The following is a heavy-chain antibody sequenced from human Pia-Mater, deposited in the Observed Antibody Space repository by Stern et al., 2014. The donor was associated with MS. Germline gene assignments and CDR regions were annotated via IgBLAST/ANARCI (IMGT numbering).Heavy chain of an antibody. Sequence: VQLVQSGAEVKKPGASVKVSCKASGYTFTSYGINWVRQAPGQGLEWMGWISAYNGTTNYAQKLQGRITMTTDTSTSTAYMELRSLRSDDTAVYYCARDKMVYATHYYYYGMDVWGQGTTVTVSS. CDR2: ISAYNGTT. CDR1: GYTFTSYG. D-gene: IGHD2-8*01. J-gene: IGHJ6*02. CDR3: ARDKMVYATHYYYYGMDV. V-gene: IGHV1-18*01.